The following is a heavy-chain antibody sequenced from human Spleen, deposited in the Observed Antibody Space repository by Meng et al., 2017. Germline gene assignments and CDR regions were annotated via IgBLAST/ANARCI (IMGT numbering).Heavy chain of an antibody. D-gene: IGHD2-21*02. CDR3: ARGRPGDLLYFDY. CDR2: INHSGST. J-gene: IGHJ4*02. Sequence: QLQLQESGAGLLKPSETLSLTCAVYGGSFSGYYWSWIRQPPGKGLEWIGEINHSGSTNYNPSLKSRVTISVDTSKNQFSLKLSSVTAADTAVYYCARGRPGDLLYFDYWGQGTLVTVSS. V-gene: IGHV4-34*01. CDR1: GGSFSGYY.